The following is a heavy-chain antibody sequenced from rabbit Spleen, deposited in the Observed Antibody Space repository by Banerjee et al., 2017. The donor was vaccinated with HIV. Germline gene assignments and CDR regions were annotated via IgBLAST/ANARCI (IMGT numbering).Heavy chain of an antibody. V-gene: IGHV1S40*01. CDR2: IYAGSSGST. J-gene: IGHJ4*01. CDR1: GFSFNSGYD. D-gene: IGHD2-1*01. Sequence: QSLEESGGGLVKPGASLTLTCKASGFSFNSGYDMCWVRQAPGKGLECIACIYAGSSGSTYYANWAKGRFTISKASSTTVTLQMTSLTVADTATYFCARGSATMTMVITGYYLNLWGQGTLVTVS. CDR3: ARGSATMTMVITGYYLNL.